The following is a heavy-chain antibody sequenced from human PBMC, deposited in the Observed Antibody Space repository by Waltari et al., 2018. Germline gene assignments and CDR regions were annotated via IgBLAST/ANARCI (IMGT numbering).Heavy chain of an antibody. CDR3: ARDTHCSSTSCFNWYFDL. Sequence: EVQLVESGGGLVQPGGSLRLSCAASGFTVGSNYMSWARQAPGKWLEWVSVIYSGGSTYYADSVKGRFTISRHNSKNTLDLQMNSLRAEDTAVYYCARDTHCSSTSCFNWYFDLWGRGTLVTVSS. J-gene: IGHJ2*01. CDR2: IYSGGST. CDR1: GFTVGSNY. D-gene: IGHD2-2*01. V-gene: IGHV3-53*04.